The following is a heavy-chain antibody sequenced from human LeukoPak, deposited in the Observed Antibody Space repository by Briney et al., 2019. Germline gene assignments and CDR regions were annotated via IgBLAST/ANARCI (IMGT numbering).Heavy chain of an antibody. CDR3: ARAPTEMIFDY. J-gene: IGHJ4*02. CDR2: IWYDGSNK. D-gene: IGHD3-16*01. V-gene: IGHV3-33*01. CDR1: GFTFISYG. Sequence: GSLLLSCAASGFTFISYGMHWVRQAPGRGLEWVAVIWYDGSNKYYADSVKGRFTISRDNSKNTLYLQMNSLRAEDTAVYYCARAPTEMIFDYWGQGTLVTVSS.